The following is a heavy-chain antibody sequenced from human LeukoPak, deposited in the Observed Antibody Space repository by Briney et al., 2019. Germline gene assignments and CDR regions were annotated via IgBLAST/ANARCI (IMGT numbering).Heavy chain of an antibody. V-gene: IGHV1-2*02. CDR3: VRGGGTSWLDY. Sequence: GASVKVSCKVSGYTFTRYNFHWVRQAPGQGLEWMGWINPNSGATNYAQKFQGRVTLTSDTSTSTAYMEVNGLRSDDTAVYSCVRGGGTSWLDYWGQGTPVTVSS. CDR2: INPNSGAT. J-gene: IGHJ4*02. CDR1: GYTFTRYN. D-gene: IGHD6-13*01.